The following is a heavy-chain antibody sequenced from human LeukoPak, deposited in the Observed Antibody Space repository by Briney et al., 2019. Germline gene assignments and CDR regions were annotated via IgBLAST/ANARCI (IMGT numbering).Heavy chain of an antibody. J-gene: IGHJ3*02. CDR3: ARAPGGYHPNAFDI. V-gene: IGHV4-59*12. Sequence: SETLSLTCTVSGGSISSNYWSWIRQPPGKGLEWIGEIYHSGSTNYNPSLKSRVTISVDKSKNQFSLKLSSVTAADTAVYYCARAPGGYHPNAFDIWGQGTMVTVSS. CDR1: GGSISSNY. CDR2: IYHSGST. D-gene: IGHD3-22*01.